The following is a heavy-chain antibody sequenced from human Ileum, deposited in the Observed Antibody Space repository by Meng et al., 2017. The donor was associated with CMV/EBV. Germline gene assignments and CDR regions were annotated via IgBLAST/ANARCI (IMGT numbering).Heavy chain of an antibody. D-gene: IGHD6-13*01. CDR3: ARGLEPPIAAAGTTFFDY. J-gene: IGHJ4*02. V-gene: IGHV4-59*01. Sequence: GPLRLSCTVSGGSISRYYWGGIRQPPGKGLEWIGYSYYSRSTNYNPSLKSRVTISVDTSKNQFSLRLSSVTAADTAVYYCARGLEPPIAAAGTTFFDYWGQGTLVTVSS. CDR1: GGSISRYY. CDR2: SYYSRST.